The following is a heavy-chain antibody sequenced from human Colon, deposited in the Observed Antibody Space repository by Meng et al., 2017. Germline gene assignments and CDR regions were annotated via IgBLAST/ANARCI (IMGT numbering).Heavy chain of an antibody. CDR3: ARDYYYDSSGYRLYYFDY. D-gene: IGHD3-22*01. J-gene: IGHJ4*02. V-gene: IGHV3-21*01. CDR1: GFTFSSYS. CDR2: ISSSSSYI. Sequence: GGSLRLSCAASGFTFSSYSMNWVRQAPGKGLEWVSSISSSSSYIYYADSVKGRFTISRDNAKNSLYLQMNSLRAEDTAVYYCARDYYYDSSGYRLYYFDYWGQGTLVTV.